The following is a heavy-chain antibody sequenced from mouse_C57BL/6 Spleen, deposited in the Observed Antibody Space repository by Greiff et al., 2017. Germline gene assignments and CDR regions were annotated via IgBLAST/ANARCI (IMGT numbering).Heavy chain of an antibody. CDR3: ARPTMVTRAMDY. J-gene: IGHJ4*01. CDR2: ISSGSSTI. Sequence: VQLKESGGGLVKPGGSLKLSCAASGFTFSDYGMHWVRQAPEKGLEWVAYISSGSSTIYYADTVKGRFTISRDNAKNTLFLHMTSLRSEDTAMYYCARPTMVTRAMDYWGQGTSVTVSS. D-gene: IGHD2-9*01. V-gene: IGHV5-17*01. CDR1: GFTFSDYG.